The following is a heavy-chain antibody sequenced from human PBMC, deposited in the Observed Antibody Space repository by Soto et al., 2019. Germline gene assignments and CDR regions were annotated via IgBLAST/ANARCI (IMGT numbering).Heavy chain of an antibody. V-gene: IGHV1-18*04. J-gene: IGHJ6*02. D-gene: IGHD2-15*01. CDR2: SSAYNGNT. CDR3: ARSDCSGGSRHNSYYHGIDV. Sequence: ASVKVSCKASGYTFTSYGSSWVRQAPGQGLEWMGGSSAYNGNTNYAEKLQGRVTMTTDTSTSTDYLEMRSLRYAETAVYYCARSDCSGGSRHNSYYHGIDVRGQGNTVTLPS. CDR1: GYTFTSYG.